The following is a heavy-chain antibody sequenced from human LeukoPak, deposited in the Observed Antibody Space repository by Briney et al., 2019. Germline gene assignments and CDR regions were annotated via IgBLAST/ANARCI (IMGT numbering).Heavy chain of an antibody. CDR1: GGSISSYY. CDR3: ARTRIVTAAFDI. CDR2: IYYSGST. J-gene: IGHJ3*02. V-gene: IGHV4-59*01. Sequence: PSETLSLTCTVFGGSISSYYWSWIRQPPGKGLEWIGYIYYSGSTNYNPSLKSRVTISVDTSKNQFSLKLSSVTAADTAVYYCARTRIVTAAFDIWGQGTMVTVSS. D-gene: IGHD2/OR15-2a*01.